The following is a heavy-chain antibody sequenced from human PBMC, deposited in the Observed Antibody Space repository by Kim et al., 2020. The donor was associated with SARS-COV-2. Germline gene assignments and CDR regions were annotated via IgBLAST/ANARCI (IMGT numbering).Heavy chain of an antibody. Sequence: GGSLRLSCAASGFTVSSNYMSWVRQAPGKGLEWVSVISSGTGTYYADSVKGRFIISRDNSKDTLYLQMNNLRAEDTAVYYCARLIVGANTRLIDCWGQGTLVTVSS. CDR1: GFTVSSNY. V-gene: IGHV3-66*02. CDR3: ARLIVGANTRLIDC. J-gene: IGHJ4*02. CDR2: ISSGTGT. D-gene: IGHD1-26*01.